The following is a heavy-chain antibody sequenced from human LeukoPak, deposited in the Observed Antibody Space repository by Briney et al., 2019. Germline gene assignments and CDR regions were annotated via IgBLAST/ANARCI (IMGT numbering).Heavy chain of an antibody. J-gene: IGHJ4*02. CDR1: GFTFSSYA. CDR3: ARGGYCTNGVCDRGRCPLDY. Sequence: GGSLRLSCAASGFTFSSYAMSWVRQAPGKGLEWVSAISGSGGSTYYADSVKGRFTISRDNSKNTLYLQMNSLRAEDTAVYYCARGGYCTNGVCDRGRCPLDYWGQGTLVTVSS. V-gene: IGHV3-23*01. D-gene: IGHD2-8*01. CDR2: ISGSGGST.